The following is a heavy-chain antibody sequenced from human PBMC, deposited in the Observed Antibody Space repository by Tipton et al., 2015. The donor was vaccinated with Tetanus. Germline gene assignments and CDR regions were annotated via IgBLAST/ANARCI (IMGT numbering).Heavy chain of an antibody. CDR1: GFTFSSYT. CDR2: INTDGSST. Sequence: QLVQSGEGVVQPGRSLRLSCAASGFTFSSYTMHWVRQAPGKGLVWVSRINTDGSSTSYADSVRGRFAISRDNAKNTLYLQMNSLRAEDMAVYYCARAGIVVAATPWYWGQGTLVTVSS. CDR3: ARAGIVVAATPWY. D-gene: IGHD2-15*01. V-gene: IGHV3-74*02. J-gene: IGHJ4*02.